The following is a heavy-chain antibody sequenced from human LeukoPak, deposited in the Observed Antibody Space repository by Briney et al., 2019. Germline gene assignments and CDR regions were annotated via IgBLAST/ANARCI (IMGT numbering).Heavy chain of an antibody. Sequence: KASETLSLTCTVSGGSISSYYWSWVRQPPGKGLEWIGYIYYSGNTNYNPSLKCRLTMSADRSRNQFSLNLNSVTAEATAVYYCARRNWNYFDYWGQGILVTVSS. J-gene: IGHJ4*02. CDR2: IYYSGNT. V-gene: IGHV4-59*08. D-gene: IGHD1-1*01. CDR1: GGSISSYY. CDR3: ARRNWNYFDY.